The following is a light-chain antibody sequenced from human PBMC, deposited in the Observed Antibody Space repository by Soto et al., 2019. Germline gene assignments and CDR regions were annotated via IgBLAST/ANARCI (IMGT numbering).Light chain of an antibody. Sequence: ESVWRPSQGTLSFAPGDISPLSCIASQTLSSNSLAWYQQRPGQTPRVLVYGASNRATGIPDKFSGSGSGTDFTLTIRSLEAEDFAVYYCKKRSNWHINFGGGTKVDIK. CDR2: GAS. CDR1: QTLSSNS. CDR3: KKRSNWHIN. J-gene: IGKJ4*01. V-gene: IGKV3D-20*02.